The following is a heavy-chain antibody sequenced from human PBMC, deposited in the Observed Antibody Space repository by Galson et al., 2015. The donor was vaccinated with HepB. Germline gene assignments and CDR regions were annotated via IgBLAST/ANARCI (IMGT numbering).Heavy chain of an antibody. CDR3: ARERHKTYYDFWSGLNWFDP. CDR1: GYTFTSYG. Sequence: SVKVSCKASGYTFTSYGISWVRQAPGQGLEWMGWIDAGNGNTKYSQKFQGRVTITRDTSASTAYMELSSLRSEDTAVYYCARERHKTYYDFWSGLNWFDPWGQGTLVTVSS. CDR2: IDAGNGNT. V-gene: IGHV1-18*01. J-gene: IGHJ5*02. D-gene: IGHD3-3*01.